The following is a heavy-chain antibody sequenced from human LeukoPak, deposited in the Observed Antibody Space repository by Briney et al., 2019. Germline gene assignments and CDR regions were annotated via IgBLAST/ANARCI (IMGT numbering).Heavy chain of an antibody. CDR3: ARRYDFWSGYPPPLDY. CDR2: INHSGST. D-gene: IGHD3-3*01. CDR1: GGSFSGYY. Sequence: SETLSLTCAVYGGSFSGYYWSWIRQPPGKGLEWIGEINHSGSTNYNPSLKSRVTISVDTSKKQFSLKLSSVTAADTAVYYCARRYDFWSGYPPPLDYWGQGTLVTVSS. J-gene: IGHJ4*02. V-gene: IGHV4-34*01.